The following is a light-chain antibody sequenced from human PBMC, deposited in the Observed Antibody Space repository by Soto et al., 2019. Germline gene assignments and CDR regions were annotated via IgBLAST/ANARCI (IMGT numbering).Light chain of an antibody. CDR1: QSLSSDS. CDR3: HQYGTSPPT. V-gene: IGKV3-20*01. Sequence: IVLTQSPGTLSLAPGKGATLSCRASQSLSSDSLAWYRQKLGQAPRLLIYGVSKRATGLPDRFSGGGSGTDFTLTITRLEPQDSVVYYCHQYGTSPPTFGQGTRLEIK. CDR2: GVS. J-gene: IGKJ2*01.